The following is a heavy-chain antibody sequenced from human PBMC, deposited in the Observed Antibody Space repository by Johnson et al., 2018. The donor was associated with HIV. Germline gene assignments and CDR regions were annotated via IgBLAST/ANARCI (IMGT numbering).Heavy chain of an antibody. J-gene: IGHJ3*02. CDR1: GFSFGDYT. V-gene: IGHV3-49*03. CDR3: AKCRGLGARGAFDI. CDR2: IRSKAYGGTT. Sequence: VHLVESGGGLMQPGRSLRLSCVASGFSFGDYTLNWLRQPPGKGLEWVGFIRSKAYGGTTHFAASVKGRFIISIDDSKSIAYLQMNSLKTEDTAVYYCAKCRGLGARGAFDIWGQGTMVTVSS. D-gene: IGHD5-12*01.